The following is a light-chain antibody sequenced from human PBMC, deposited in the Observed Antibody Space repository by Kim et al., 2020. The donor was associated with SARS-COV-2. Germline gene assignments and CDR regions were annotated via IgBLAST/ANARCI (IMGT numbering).Light chain of an antibody. V-gene: IGKV4-1*01. Sequence: RATINCQSSQSVLYSSNNKNYLAWYQQKPGQPPKLLIYWASTRESGVPDRFSGSGSGTDFTLTISSLQAEDVAVYYCQQYYSTPCSFGQGTKLEIK. CDR2: WAS. CDR1: QSVLYSSNNKNY. CDR3: QQYYSTPCS. J-gene: IGKJ2*04.